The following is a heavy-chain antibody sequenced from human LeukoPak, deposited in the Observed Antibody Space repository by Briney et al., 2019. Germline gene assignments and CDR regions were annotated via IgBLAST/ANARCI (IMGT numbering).Heavy chain of an antibody. CDR3: ARGISVVATHTDY. J-gene: IGHJ4*02. V-gene: IGHV3-21*01. CDR2: ISSSSSYI. D-gene: IGHD2-21*02. CDR1: GFIFSSYS. Sequence: GGSLRLSCAASGFIFSSYSMNWVRQAPGKGLEWVSSISSSSSYIYYADSVKGRFTISRDNAKNSLYLQMNSLRAEDTAVYYCARGISVVATHTDYWGQGTLVTVSS.